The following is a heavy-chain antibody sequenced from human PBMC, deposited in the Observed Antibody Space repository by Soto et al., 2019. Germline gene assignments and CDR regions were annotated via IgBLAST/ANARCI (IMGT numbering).Heavy chain of an antibody. CDR3: ARPGSSSTSDYYYYYYGMDV. D-gene: IGHD2-2*01. V-gene: IGHV5-51*01. J-gene: IGHJ6*02. CDR2: IYPGDSDT. Sequence: GESLKISCKGSGYSFTSYWIGWVRQMPGKGLEWMGIIYPGDSDTRYSPSFQGQVTISADKSISTAYLQWSSLKASDTAMYYCARPGSSSTSDYYYYYYGMDVWGQGTTVTVSS. CDR1: GYSFTSYW.